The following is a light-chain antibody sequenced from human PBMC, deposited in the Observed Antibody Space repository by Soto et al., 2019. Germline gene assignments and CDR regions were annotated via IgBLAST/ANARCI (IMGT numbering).Light chain of an antibody. J-gene: IGKJ4*01. CDR3: QQSYSTSFT. Sequence: DIQMTQSPSSLSASVGDRVTITCRTRQSIFTYLNWYQQKPGKAPKLLIYTASSLQSGVPSRFSGSGSGTDFTLPISSLRPEYFATYSCQQSYSTSFTFGGYTQVEI. CDR1: QSIFTY. V-gene: IGKV1-39*01. CDR2: TAS.